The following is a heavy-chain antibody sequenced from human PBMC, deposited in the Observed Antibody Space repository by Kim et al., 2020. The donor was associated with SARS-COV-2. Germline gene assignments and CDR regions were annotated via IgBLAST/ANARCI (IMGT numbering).Heavy chain of an antibody. V-gene: IGHV4-34*01. CDR3: ARGPASWGYCSGGSCYGLDY. D-gene: IGHD2-15*01. J-gene: IGHJ4*02. CDR2: INHSGST. Sequence: SETLSLTCAVYGGSFSGYYWSWIRQPPGKGLEWIGEINHSGSTNYNPSLKSRVTISVDTSKNQFSLKLSSVTAADTAVYYCARGPASWGYCSGGSCYGLDYWGQGTLVTVSS. CDR1: GGSFSGYY.